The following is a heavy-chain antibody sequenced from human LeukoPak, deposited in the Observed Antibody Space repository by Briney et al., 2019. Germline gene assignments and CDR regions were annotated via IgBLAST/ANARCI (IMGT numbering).Heavy chain of an antibody. D-gene: IGHD1-26*01. CDR2: MNPNSGNT. V-gene: IGHV1-8*01. Sequence: SVKVSCKASGYTFTSYDINWVRQATGQGLEWMGWMNPNSGNTGYAQKFQGRVTMTRNTSISTAYMELSSLRSEDTAVYYCASYSGSYFGYDAFDIWGQGTMVTVSS. CDR1: GYTFTSYD. J-gene: IGHJ3*02. CDR3: ASYSGSYFGYDAFDI.